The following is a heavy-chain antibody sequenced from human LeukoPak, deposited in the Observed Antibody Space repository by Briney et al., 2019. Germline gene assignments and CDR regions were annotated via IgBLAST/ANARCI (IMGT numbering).Heavy chain of an antibody. J-gene: IGHJ4*02. CDR1: GGTLNTYA. CDR2: IIPMFGTA. CDR3: ARGDIVGAIDY. D-gene: IGHD1-26*01. Sequence: SVKVSCKASGGTLNTYAINWVRQAPGQGLEWMGGIIPMFGTANYAQKFQDRVTITADKSTSTVYMELSSLRSEDTAVYYCARGDIVGAIDYWGQGTLVTVSS. V-gene: IGHV1-69*06.